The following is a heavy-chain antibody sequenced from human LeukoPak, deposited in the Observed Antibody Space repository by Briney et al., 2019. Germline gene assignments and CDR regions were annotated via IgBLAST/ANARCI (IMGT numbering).Heavy chain of an antibody. Sequence: GGSLRFSCAVSGFTFSSHAMTWVRQAPGKGLEWVSGISISGDITYYADSVQGRFIISRDNSKNTVYLQMNSLRVEDTAVYYCANEEVPNDYWGQGTLVTVSS. V-gene: IGHV3-23*01. CDR3: ANEEVPNDY. CDR2: ISISGDIT. D-gene: IGHD4/OR15-4a*01. J-gene: IGHJ4*02. CDR1: GFTFSSHA.